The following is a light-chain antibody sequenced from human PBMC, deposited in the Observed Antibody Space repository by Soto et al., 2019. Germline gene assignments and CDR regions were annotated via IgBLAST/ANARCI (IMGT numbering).Light chain of an antibody. CDR2: EDV. Sequence: QSALTQPPSAPGSPGESLIIACTGTKNDIGVYDFVSGYQHHPAKSPRLIIYEDVQLPSGVPDRFSGSKSGSTASLTVSGLQAAYEADYLCRSYAGSNTYVFGGGTKVNVL. V-gene: IGLV2-8*01. J-gene: IGLJ1*01. CDR1: KNDIGVYDF. CDR3: RSYAGSNTYV.